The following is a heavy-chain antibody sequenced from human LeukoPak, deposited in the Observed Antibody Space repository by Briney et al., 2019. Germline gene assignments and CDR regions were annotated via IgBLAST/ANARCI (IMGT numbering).Heavy chain of an antibody. CDR2: ISAYNGNT. D-gene: IGHD3-22*01. CDR3: ARRVTYYYDSSGYAHDAFDI. J-gene: IGHJ3*02. V-gene: IGHV1-18*01. CDR1: GGTFSSYA. Sequence: GSSVKVSCKASGGTFSSYAISWVRQAPGQGLEWMGWISAYNGNTNYAQKLQGRVTMTTDTSTSTAYMELRSLRSDDTAVYYCARRVTYYYDSSGYAHDAFDIWGQGTMVTVSS.